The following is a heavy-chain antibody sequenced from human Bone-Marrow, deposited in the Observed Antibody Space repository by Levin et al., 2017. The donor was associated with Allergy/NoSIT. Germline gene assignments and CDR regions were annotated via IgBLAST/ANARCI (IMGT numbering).Heavy chain of an antibody. Sequence: SETLSLTCTVSGGSIRSGSYYWSWIRQPAGKGLEWIGHIFTSGSTNYNPSLRSRVTISVDTSKNQFSLKLSSVTAADTAVYYCAREGIGEFIIDFWGQGIPVTVSS. CDR1: GGSIRSGSYY. D-gene: IGHD3-10*01. J-gene: IGHJ4*02. CDR2: IFTSGST. CDR3: AREGIGEFIIDF. V-gene: IGHV4-61*09.